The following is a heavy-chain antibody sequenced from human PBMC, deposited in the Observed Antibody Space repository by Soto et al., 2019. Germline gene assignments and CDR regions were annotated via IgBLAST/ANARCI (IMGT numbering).Heavy chain of an antibody. CDR2: INAGNGNT. CDR1: GYTFTSYA. J-gene: IGHJ6*02. Sequence: ASVKVSCKASGYTFTSYAMHWVRQAPGQRLEWMGWINAGNGNTKYSQKFQGRVTITRDTSASTAYMELSSLRSEDTAVYYCARAGDSRGWFLNYYYYGMDVWGPGTTVTVYS. D-gene: IGHD6-19*01. CDR3: ARAGDSRGWFLNYYYYGMDV. V-gene: IGHV1-3*01.